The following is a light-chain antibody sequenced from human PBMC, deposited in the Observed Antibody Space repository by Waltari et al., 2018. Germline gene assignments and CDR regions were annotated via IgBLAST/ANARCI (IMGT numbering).Light chain of an antibody. Sequence: DIVMTQSPDPLGVSVGDRATTHCKSSPNLLYSSDNKNYLAWYQQKPGQPPKLLIPWASTRESGVPDRFSGSGSGTDFTLTISSLQAEDVAVYYCQQYYSTMYTFGQGTKLEIK. CDR2: WAS. CDR3: QQYYSTMYT. V-gene: IGKV4-1*01. CDR1: PNLLYSSDNKNY. J-gene: IGKJ2*01.